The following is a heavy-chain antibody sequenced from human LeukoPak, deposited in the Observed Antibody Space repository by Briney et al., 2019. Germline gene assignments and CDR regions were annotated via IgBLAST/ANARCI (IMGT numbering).Heavy chain of an antibody. CDR3: ARVHIVATHDY. V-gene: IGHV3-48*03. D-gene: IGHD5-12*01. CDR2: ISSSGSTI. J-gene: IGHJ4*02. Sequence: PGGSLRLSCAASGFTFSSYEMNWVRQAPGKGLEWVSYISSSGSTIYYADSVKGRFTISRDNDKNSLYLQMNSLRAEDTAVYYCARVHIVATHDYWGQGTLVTVSS. CDR1: GFTFSSYE.